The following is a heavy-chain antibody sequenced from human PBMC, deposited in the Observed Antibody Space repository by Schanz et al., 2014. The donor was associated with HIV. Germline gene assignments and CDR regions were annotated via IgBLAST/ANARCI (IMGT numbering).Heavy chain of an antibody. J-gene: IGHJ6*02. Sequence: QVQLVESGGGVVQPGRSLRLSCAASGFIFSNYGMYWVRQAPGKGLEWLAVISYDGRNKKFANSVKGRFTISRDNSKNTVYLQAKSLRPEDTAVYYCAKDRNQYDSRYIGKGNYYYYYGMDVWGQGTTVTVSS. CDR3: AKDRNQYDSRYIGKGNYYYYYGMDV. CDR1: GFIFSNYG. V-gene: IGHV3-30*18. D-gene: IGHD3-22*01. CDR2: ISYDGRNK.